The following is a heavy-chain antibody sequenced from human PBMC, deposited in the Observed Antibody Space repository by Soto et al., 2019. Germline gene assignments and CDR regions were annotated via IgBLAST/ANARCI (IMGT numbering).Heavy chain of an antibody. V-gene: IGHV4-39*01. CDR3: ARHIGYCSGGSCYFDWFDP. Sequence: PSETLSLTCTVSGGSISSSSYYWGWIRQPPGKGLEWIGSIYYSGSTYYNPSLKSRVTISVDTSKNQFSLKLSSVTAADTAVYYCARHIGYCSGGSCYFDWFDPWGQGTLVTVSS. CDR2: IYYSGST. D-gene: IGHD2-15*01. J-gene: IGHJ5*02. CDR1: GGSISSSSYY.